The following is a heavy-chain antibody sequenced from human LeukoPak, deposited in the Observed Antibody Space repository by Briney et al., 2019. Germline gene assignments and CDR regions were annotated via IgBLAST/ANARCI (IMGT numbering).Heavy chain of an antibody. CDR1: GFTFDDYT. CDR2: ISWHGSTT. D-gene: IGHD3-22*01. Sequence: GGSLRLSCAGSGFTFDDYTMQWVRRAPGKGLEWVSVISWHGSTTKYADSVRGRFTISRDNRKNSLSVQMNSLSPEDTALYYCAKDIGDSNGYNYFDSWGQGTLVTVSS. J-gene: IGHJ4*02. V-gene: IGHV3-43*01. CDR3: AKDIGDSNGYNYFDS.